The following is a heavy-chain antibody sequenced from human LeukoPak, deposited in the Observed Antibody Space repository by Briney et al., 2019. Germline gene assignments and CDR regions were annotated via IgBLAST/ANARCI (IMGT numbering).Heavy chain of an antibody. D-gene: IGHD3-10*01. CDR3: ARGPPNYYGSGSYSLFDS. V-gene: IGHV4-59*01. CDR1: GGSISSYY. J-gene: IGHJ4*02. CDR2: IHYSGTT. Sequence: SETLSLTCTVSGGSISSYYWSWIRQPPGKGLEWIGSIHYSGTTYYNPSLDSRVTILVDTSKNQFSLKLNSVTAADTAVYYCARGPPNYYGSGSYSLFDSWGQGTLVTVSS.